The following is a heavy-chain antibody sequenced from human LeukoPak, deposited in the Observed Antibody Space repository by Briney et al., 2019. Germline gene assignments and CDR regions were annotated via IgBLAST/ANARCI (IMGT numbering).Heavy chain of an antibody. V-gene: IGHV1-69*13. D-gene: IGHD2-2*01. Sequence: ASVKVSCKASGGTFSSYAISWVRQAPGQGLEWMGGIIPIFGTANYAQKFQGRVTITADESTSTAYMELSSLRSEDTAVYYCARGDIVVVPAGRGYYYYYMDVWGKGTTVTVSS. CDR3: ARGDIVVVPAGRGYYYYYMDV. J-gene: IGHJ6*03. CDR2: IIPIFGTA. CDR1: GGTFSSYA.